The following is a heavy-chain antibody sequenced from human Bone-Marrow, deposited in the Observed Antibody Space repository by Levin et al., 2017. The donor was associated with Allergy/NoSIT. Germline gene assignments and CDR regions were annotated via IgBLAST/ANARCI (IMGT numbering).Heavy chain of an antibody. Sequence: GASVKVSCVASGFNFSFRNYSMNWVRQAPGKGLEWISSISARGFHIYYADSVRGRFTVTRDNAKNSLSLQMSSLRVEDSAVYYCARDWAAEAGSGNFYYYGMDVWGQGTTVTVSS. V-gene: IGHV3-21*06. J-gene: IGHJ6*02. D-gene: IGHD2-15*01. CDR3: ARDWAAEAGSGNFYYYGMDV. CDR1: GFNFSFRNYS. CDR2: ISARGFHI.